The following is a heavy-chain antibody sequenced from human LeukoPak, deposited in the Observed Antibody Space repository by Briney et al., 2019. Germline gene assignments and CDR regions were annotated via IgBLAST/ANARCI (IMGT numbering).Heavy chain of an antibody. Sequence: PSETLSLTCTVSGYSISSGYYWGWIRQPPGKGLEWIGSIYHSGSTYYNPSLKSRVTISVDTSKNQFSLNLSSVTAADTAVYYCARATRAYDSSGYFYLDWFDPWGQGTLVTVSS. V-gene: IGHV4-38-2*02. CDR2: IYHSGST. D-gene: IGHD3-22*01. J-gene: IGHJ5*02. CDR3: ARATRAYDSSGYFYLDWFDP. CDR1: GYSISSGYY.